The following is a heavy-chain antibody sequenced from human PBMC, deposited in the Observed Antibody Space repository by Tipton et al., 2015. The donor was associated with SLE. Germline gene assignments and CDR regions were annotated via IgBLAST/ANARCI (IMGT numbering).Heavy chain of an antibody. CDR1: GSSFSGYA. V-gene: IGHV3-30*04. CDR2: ISLDGSNK. D-gene: IGHD5-12*01. Sequence: SLRLSCAASGSSFSGYAMHWVRQAPGKGLEWVAVISLDGSNKYYADSVKGRFTISKDNSRNTLYLEMNSLRAEDTALYYCARDSRWLPDYWGQGTLVTVSS. CDR3: ARDSRWLPDY. J-gene: IGHJ4*02.